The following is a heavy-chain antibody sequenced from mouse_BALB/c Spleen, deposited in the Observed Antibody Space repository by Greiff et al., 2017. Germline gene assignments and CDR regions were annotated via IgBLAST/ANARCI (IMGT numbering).Heavy chain of an antibody. CDR3: AREGGNYVDY. V-gene: IGHV5-6-5*01. Sequence: EVKLIESGGGLVKPGGSLKLSCAASGFTFSSYAMSWVRQTPEKRLEWVASISSGGSTYYPDSVKGRFTISRDNARNILYLQMSSLRSEDTAMYYCAREGGNYVDYWGQGTTLTVSS. J-gene: IGHJ2*01. CDR2: ISSGGST. CDR1: GFTFSSYA.